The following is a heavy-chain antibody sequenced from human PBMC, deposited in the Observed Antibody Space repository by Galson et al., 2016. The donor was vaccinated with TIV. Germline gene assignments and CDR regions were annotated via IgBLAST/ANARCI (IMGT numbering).Heavy chain of an antibody. D-gene: IGHD2-21*01. J-gene: IGHJ3*02. Sequence: QSGAEVKKTGESLKISCKGSGYNFITYWIGWARQMPGKGLEWMGIIFPSDSDTRYSPSIEGHVTISAYKSASTISLQWTRLKTSDSGIYSCPSRGGSDSPALAFDIWGQGTMVTVSS. CDR2: IFPSDSDT. V-gene: IGHV5-51*01. CDR3: PSRGGSDSPALAFDI. CDR1: GYNFITYW.